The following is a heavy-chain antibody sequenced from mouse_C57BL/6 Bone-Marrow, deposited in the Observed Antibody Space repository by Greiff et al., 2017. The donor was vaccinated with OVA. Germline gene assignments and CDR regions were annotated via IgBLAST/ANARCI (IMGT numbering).Heavy chain of an antibody. D-gene: IGHD2-12*01. CDR2: INPGSGGT. CDR1: GYAFTNYL. V-gene: IGHV1-54*01. J-gene: IGHJ4*01. CDR3: AKLGLLYRYAMDY. Sequence: VQLQQSGAELVRPGTSVKVSCKASGYAFTNYLIEWVKQRPGQGLEWIGVINPGSGGTNYNEKFKGKATLTADKSSSTAYMHLSSLTSEDSAVYFCAKLGLLYRYAMDYWGQGTSVTVSS.